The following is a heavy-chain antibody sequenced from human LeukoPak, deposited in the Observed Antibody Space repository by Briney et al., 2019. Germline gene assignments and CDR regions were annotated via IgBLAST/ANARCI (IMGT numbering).Heavy chain of an antibody. Sequence: ASVKVSCKASGYIFTGYYMYWVRQAPGQGLEWMGWINAGNGNTKYSQEFQGRVTITRDTSASTAYMELSSLRSEDMAVYYCARGERRQLVGSSEKYFQHWGQGTLVTVPS. V-gene: IGHV1-3*03. J-gene: IGHJ1*01. CDR1: GYIFTGYY. CDR2: INAGNGNT. D-gene: IGHD6-13*01. CDR3: ARGERRQLVGSSEKYFQH.